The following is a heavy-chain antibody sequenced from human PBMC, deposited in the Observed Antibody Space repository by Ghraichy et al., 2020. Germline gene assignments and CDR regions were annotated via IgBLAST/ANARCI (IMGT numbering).Heavy chain of an antibody. CDR2: ITSSSGTI. V-gene: IGHV3-48*02. J-gene: IGHJ4*02. CDR3: ARGVEWSFEY. D-gene: IGHD3-3*01. Sequence: GGSLRLSCAASGFTFSRFSMNWVRQAPGKGLEWISYITSSSGTIYYADSVKGRFTISRDNAKNALYLQMNSLRDEDTAVYYCARGVEWSFEYWGQGALVTVSS. CDR1: GFTFSRFS.